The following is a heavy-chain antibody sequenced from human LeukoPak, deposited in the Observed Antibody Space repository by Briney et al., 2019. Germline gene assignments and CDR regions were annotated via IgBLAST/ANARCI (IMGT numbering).Heavy chain of an antibody. D-gene: IGHD3-22*01. V-gene: IGHV4-39*01. CDR2: IYYSGST. CDR3: ATTRYYYDSSGYYLDAFHI. J-gene: IGHJ3*02. Sequence: SETLSLTCTVSGDSISSSSYYWGWIRQPPGKGLEWIGSIYYSGSTYYNPSLKSRVTISVDTSKNQFSLKLSSVTAADTAVYYCATTRYYYDSSGYYLDAFHIWGQGTMVTVFS. CDR1: GDSISSSSYY.